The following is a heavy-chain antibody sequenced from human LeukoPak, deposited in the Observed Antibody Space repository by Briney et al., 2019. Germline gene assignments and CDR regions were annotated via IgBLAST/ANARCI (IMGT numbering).Heavy chain of an antibody. J-gene: IGHJ4*02. V-gene: IGHV3-21*01. CDR3: ARDRQPYSSGWPIDY. D-gene: IGHD6-19*01. CDR2: ISSSSSYI. Sequence: PGGSLRLSCAASGFTFSSYAMNWVRQAPGKGLEWVSSISSSSSYIYYAGSVKGRFTISRDNAKNSLYLQMNSLRAEDTAVYYCARDRQPYSSGWPIDYWGQGTLVTVSS. CDR1: GFTFSSYA.